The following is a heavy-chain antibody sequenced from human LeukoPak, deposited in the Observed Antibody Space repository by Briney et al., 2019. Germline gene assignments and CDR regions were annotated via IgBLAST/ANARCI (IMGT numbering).Heavy chain of an antibody. CDR1: GYTFTSYD. D-gene: IGHD6-19*01. V-gene: IGHV1-8*01. J-gene: IGHJ6*02. CDR2: MNPNSGNT. CDR3: ARGGGSGWYRAYYYYGMDA. Sequence: SVKVSCKASGYTFTSYDINWVRQATGQGLEWMGWMNPNSGNTGYAQKFQGRVTMTRNTSISTAYMELSSLRSEDTAVYYCARGGGSGWYRAYYYYGMDAWGQGTTVTVSS.